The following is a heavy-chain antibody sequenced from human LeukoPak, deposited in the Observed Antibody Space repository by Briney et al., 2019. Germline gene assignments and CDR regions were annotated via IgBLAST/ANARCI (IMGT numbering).Heavy chain of an antibody. J-gene: IGHJ2*01. D-gene: IGHD3-16*01. CDR1: GGSISSYY. CDR3: ARHGAYWYFDL. CDR2: IYYGGST. Sequence: PSETLSLTCTVSGGSISSYYWSWIRQPPGKGLEWIGYIYYGGSTNYSPSLKSRVTISVHTSKNQFSLKLSSVTAADTAVYYCARHGAYWYFDLWGRGTLVTVSS. V-gene: IGHV4-59*08.